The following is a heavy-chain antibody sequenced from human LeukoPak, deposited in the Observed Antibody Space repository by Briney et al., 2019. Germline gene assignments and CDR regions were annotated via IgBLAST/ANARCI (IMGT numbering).Heavy chain of an antibody. D-gene: IGHD2-21*01. Sequence: SVKVSCKASGGTFSSYAISWVRQAPGQGLEWMGGIIPIFGTANYAQKFQGRVTITTDESTSTAYMELSSLRSKDTAVYYCAREFLGGMDVWGQGTTVTVSS. V-gene: IGHV1-69*05. J-gene: IGHJ6*02. CDR1: GGTFSSYA. CDR2: IIPIFGTA. CDR3: AREFLGGMDV.